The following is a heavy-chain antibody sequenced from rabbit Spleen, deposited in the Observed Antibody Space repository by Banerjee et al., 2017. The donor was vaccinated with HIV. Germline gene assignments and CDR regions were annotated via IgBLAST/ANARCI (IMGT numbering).Heavy chain of an antibody. V-gene: IGHV1S40*01. J-gene: IGHJ4*01. CDR3: VRDGGGAGADATFDL. D-gene: IGHD6-1*01. Sequence: QSLEESGGDLVKPGASLTLTCTASGVSFSSSYWICWVRQAPGKGLEWIACIYAGSSGSTYYASWAKGRFTISKTSSTTVTLQMTSLTAADTATHFCVRDGGGAGADATFDLWGPGTLVTVS. CDR1: GVSFSSSYW. CDR2: IYAGSSGST.